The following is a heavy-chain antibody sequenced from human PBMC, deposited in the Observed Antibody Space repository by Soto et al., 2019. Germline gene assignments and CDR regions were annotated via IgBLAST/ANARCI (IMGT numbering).Heavy chain of an antibody. J-gene: IGHJ6*02. CDR3: AKLAYYHYAMDV. V-gene: IGHV1-2*02. Sequence: ASVKVSCKASGYTFTDYYLHWVRQAPGQGLEWMGWISTKSGDTKYAQNFQGRVTMTRDTSIRATYMELSSLTSDDTAVYYCAKLAYYHYAMDVWGQGTTVTVSS. CDR2: ISTKSGDT. CDR1: GYTFTDYY.